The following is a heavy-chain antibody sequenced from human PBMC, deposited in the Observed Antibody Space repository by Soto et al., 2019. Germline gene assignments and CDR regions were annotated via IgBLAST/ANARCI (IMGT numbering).Heavy chain of an antibody. CDR1: GFTFSSYG. D-gene: IGHD6-19*01. Sequence: GGSLRLSCAASGFTFSSYGMHWVRQAPGKGLEGVAVIWYDGSNKYYADSVKGRFTISRDNSKNTLYLQMNSLRAEDTAVYYCARDYDSSGWYGPTDYWGQGTLVTVSS. J-gene: IGHJ4*02. CDR3: ARDYDSSGWYGPTDY. CDR2: IWYDGSNK. V-gene: IGHV3-33*01.